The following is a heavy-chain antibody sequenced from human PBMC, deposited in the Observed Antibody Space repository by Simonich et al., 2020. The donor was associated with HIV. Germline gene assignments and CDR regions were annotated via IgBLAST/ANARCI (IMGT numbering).Heavy chain of an antibody. Sequence: QVQLQQWGAGLLKPSETLSLTCAVYGGSFSGYYGSWIRQPPGKGLEWIGEINHSGNTNYNQSLKSRATISVDTSKNQFSLKLSSVTAADTAVYYCARGFYQRLYYFDYWGQGTLVTVSS. CDR2: INHSGNT. J-gene: IGHJ4*02. V-gene: IGHV4-34*01. D-gene: IGHD2-2*01. CDR3: ARGFYQRLYYFDY. CDR1: GGSFSGYY.